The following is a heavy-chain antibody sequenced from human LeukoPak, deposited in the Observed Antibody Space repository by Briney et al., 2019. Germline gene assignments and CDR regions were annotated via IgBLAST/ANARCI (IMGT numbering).Heavy chain of an antibody. J-gene: IGHJ6*02. CDR2: MNQDGSEK. V-gene: IGHV3-7*01. D-gene: IGHD3-16*01. CDR1: GFTFSESW. Sequence: GGTLRLSCAASGFTFSESWMSWVRQAPGKGLEWVANMNQDGSEKDYVDSLRGGFTISRDNARESLYLQISSLRAEDTAVYYCATYTHWVAGDVWGHGTTVTVSS. CDR3: ATYTHWVAGDV.